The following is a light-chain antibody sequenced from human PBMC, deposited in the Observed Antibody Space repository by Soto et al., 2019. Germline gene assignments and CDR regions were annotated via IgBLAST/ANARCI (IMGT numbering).Light chain of an antibody. Sequence: DIQMTQSPPTLSASVGDRVTITCRASQSIRNYLAWYQQMPGKAPKLLIYGASSLQSGVPSRFSGSGSGTEFTLTISSLQPDDFATYFCQHHNSYSQTFDQGTKVEIK. CDR2: GAS. CDR1: QSIRNY. V-gene: IGKV1-5*01. CDR3: QHHNSYSQT. J-gene: IGKJ1*01.